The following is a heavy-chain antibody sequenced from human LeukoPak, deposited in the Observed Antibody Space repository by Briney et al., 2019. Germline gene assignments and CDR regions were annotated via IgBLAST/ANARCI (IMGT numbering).Heavy chain of an antibody. J-gene: IGHJ4*02. CDR2: ISYDGTNK. V-gene: IGHV3-30-3*01. CDR3: AKDISLH. Sequence: VGSLRLSCAASGFTFSSFSMHWVRQAPGKGLEWVAVISYDGTNKYYADSVKGRFTISRDNSENTLYLQMNSLRPEDTAVYYCAKDISLHWGQGTLVTVSS. CDR1: GFTFSSFS.